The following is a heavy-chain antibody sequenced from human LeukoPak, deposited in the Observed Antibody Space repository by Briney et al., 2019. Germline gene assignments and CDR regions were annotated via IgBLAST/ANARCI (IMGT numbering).Heavy chain of an antibody. J-gene: IGHJ5*02. CDR1: GYTFTSYG. CDR3: AREYCSSTSCYTIDP. Sequence: ASVKVSRKASGYTFTSYGISWVRQAPGQGLEWMGWISAYNGNTNYAQKLQGRVAMTTDTSTSTAYMELRSLRSDDTAVYYCAREYCSSTSCYTIDPWGQGTLVTVSS. CDR2: ISAYNGNT. D-gene: IGHD2-2*02. V-gene: IGHV1-18*01.